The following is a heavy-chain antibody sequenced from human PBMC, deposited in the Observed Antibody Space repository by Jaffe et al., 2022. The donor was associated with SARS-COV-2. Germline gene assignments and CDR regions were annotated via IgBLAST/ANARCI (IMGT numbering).Heavy chain of an antibody. D-gene: IGHD6-6*01. CDR3: TRDKYIAARRGGSGYYYYGMDV. CDR1: GFTFGDYA. Sequence: EVQLVESGGGLVQPGRSLRLSCTASGFTFGDYAMSWVRQAPGKGLEWVGFIRSKAYGGTTEYAASVKGRFTISRDDSKSIAYLQMNSLKTEDTAVYYCTRDKYIAARRGGSGYYYYGMDVWGQGTTVTVSS. V-gene: IGHV3-49*04. CDR2: IRSKAYGGTT. J-gene: IGHJ6*02.